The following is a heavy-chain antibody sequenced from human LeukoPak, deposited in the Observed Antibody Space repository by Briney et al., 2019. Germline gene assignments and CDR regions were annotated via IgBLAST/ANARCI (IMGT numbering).Heavy chain of an antibody. CDR1: GYTFTSYG. CDR3: ARVAYYYDSSGSTGPFDY. J-gene: IGHJ4*02. Sequence: ASVKVSCKASGYTFTSYGISWVRQAPGQGLEWMGWISAYNGNTNYAQKLQGRVTMTTDTSTSTAYMELRSLRSGDTAVYYCARVAYYYDSSGSTGPFDYWGQGTLVTVSS. D-gene: IGHD3-22*01. V-gene: IGHV1-18*01. CDR2: ISAYNGNT.